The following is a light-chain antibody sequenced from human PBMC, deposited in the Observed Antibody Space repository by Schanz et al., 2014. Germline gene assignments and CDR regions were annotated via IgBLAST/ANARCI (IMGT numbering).Light chain of an antibody. J-gene: IGLJ2*01. V-gene: IGLV1-40*01. CDR2: DNN. CDR1: SSNIGAGYD. Sequence: QSVLTQPPSVSGAPGQRVTISCSGSSSNIGAGYDVHWYQQLPGTAPKLLIYDNNSRPSGVPDRFSGSKSGTSASLAITGLQAEDEADYYCQSFDSSLSGSVFGGGTKLTV. CDR3: QSFDSSLSGSV.